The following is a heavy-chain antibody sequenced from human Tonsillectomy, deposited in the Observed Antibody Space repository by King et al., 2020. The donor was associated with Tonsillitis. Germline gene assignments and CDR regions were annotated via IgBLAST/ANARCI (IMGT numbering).Heavy chain of an antibody. J-gene: IGHJ4*02. CDR2: ISYDGEIK. CDR3: AKTPQDGEIVPDYFDY. Sequence: VQLVESGGRVVQPGRSLRLSCATSGFNFSSYALHWVRQAPGKGLEWVAIISYDGEIKYYADSVKGRCNISRDNTKNRLYLQMNSLRGDDAGVYYCAKTPQDGEIVPDYFDYWGQGTQVSVSS. CDR1: GFNFSSYA. D-gene: IGHD4-17*01. V-gene: IGHV3-33*03.